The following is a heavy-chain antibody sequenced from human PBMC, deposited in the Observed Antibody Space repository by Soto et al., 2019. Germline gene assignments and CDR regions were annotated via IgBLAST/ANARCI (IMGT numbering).Heavy chain of an antibody. V-gene: IGHV1-2*04. J-gene: IGHJ3*02. CDR1: GYTFTGYY. CDR3: ARVRGDYGDYDAFDI. Sequence: ASVKVSCKASGYTFTGYYMHWVRQAPGQGLEWMGWINPNSGGTNYAQKFQGWVTMTRDTSISTAYMELSRLRSEDTAVYYCARVRGDYGDYDAFDIWGQGTMVTVSS. D-gene: IGHD4-17*01. CDR2: INPNSGGT.